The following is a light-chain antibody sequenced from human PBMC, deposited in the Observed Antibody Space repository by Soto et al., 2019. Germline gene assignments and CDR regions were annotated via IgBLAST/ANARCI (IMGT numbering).Light chain of an antibody. CDR1: QSVSSY. J-gene: IGKJ3*01. CDR3: QQYRSSPRT. CDR2: AAS. V-gene: IGKV3-20*01. Sequence: EIVLTQSPGTLSLSPGERATLSCRASQSVSSYLAWYQQKPGQAPRLLIYAASSRATGIPDRFSGSGSGTDFTLTISRLEPEDFPVYYCQQYRSSPRTFGPGTEVDIK.